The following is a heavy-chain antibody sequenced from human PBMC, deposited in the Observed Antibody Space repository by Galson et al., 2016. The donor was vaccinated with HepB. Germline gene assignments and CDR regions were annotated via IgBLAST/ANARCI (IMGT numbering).Heavy chain of an antibody. D-gene: IGHD6-6*01. V-gene: IGHV3-30*04. J-gene: IGHJ3*02. CDR2: ISYDESEK. CDR1: GFIFRNYA. CDR3: VRLEYSRGDGDDVFDI. Sequence: SLRLSCAASGFIFRNYAMHWVRQAPGKGLEWVAVISYDESEKYYAEALKGRFTISRDNSKNTLYLHMNKLRAEDTAVYYCVRLEYSRGDGDDVFDIWGQWTLVTVSS.